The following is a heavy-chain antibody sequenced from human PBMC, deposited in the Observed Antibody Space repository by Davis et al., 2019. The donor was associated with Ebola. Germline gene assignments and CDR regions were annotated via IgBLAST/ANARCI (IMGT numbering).Heavy chain of an antibody. D-gene: IGHD6-13*01. CDR1: GGSFSGYY. J-gene: IGHJ4*02. V-gene: IGHV3-7*03. Sequence: ETLSLTCAVYGGSFSGYYWSWIRQAPGKGLEWVANINLDGRERHYVDSVKGRFTISRDSAKKSLFLQMNSLRVEDTAVYYCVREVAAGDYWGQGTLVTVSS. CDR3: VREVAAGDY. CDR2: INLDGRER.